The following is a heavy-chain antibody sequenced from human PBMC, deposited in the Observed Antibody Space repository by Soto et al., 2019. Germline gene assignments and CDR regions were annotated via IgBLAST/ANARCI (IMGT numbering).Heavy chain of an antibody. CDR1: GGSISSSSYY. D-gene: IGHD6-19*01. Sequence: PSETLSLTCTVSGGSISSSSYYWGWIRQPPGKGLEWIGSIYYSGSTYYNPSLKSRVTISVDTSKNQFSLKLSSVTAADTAVYYCAREFEVAGTGYYFDYWGQGTPVTVSS. V-gene: IGHV4-39*02. CDR3: AREFEVAGTGYYFDY. J-gene: IGHJ4*02. CDR2: IYYSGST.